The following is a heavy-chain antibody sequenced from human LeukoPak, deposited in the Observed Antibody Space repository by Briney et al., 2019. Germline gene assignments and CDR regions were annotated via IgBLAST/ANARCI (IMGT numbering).Heavy chain of an antibody. CDR2: ISYDGSNK. J-gene: IGHJ4*02. Sequence: GRSLRLSCAASGFTFSSYAMHWVRQAPGKGLEWVAVISYDGSNKYYADSVKGRFTISRDNSKNTLYLQMNGLRAEDTAVYYCARPLVRTRYYFDYWGQGTLVTVSS. CDR3: ARPLVRTRYYFDY. V-gene: IGHV3-30-3*01. CDR1: GFTFSSYA. D-gene: IGHD2-8*01.